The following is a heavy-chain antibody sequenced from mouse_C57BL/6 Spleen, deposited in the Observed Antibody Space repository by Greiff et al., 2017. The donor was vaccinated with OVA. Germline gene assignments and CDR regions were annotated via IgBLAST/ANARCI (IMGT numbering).Heavy chain of an antibody. V-gene: IGHV5-17*01. J-gene: IGHJ1*03. CDR3: ASRDYYGSSYNWYFDV. D-gene: IGHD1-1*01. Sequence: DVKLVESGGGLVKPGGSLTLSCAASGFTFSDYGMHWVRQAPEKGLVWVAYISSGSSTIYYADTVQGRFTISRDNAKNTLFLQMTRLRSEDTAMDYSASRDYYGSSYNWYFDVWGTGTTVTVSS. CDR1: GFTFSDYG. CDR2: ISSGSSTI.